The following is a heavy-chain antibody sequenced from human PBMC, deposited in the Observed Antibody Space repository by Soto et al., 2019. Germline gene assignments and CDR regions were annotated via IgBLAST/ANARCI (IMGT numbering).Heavy chain of an antibody. CDR2: IYYSGST. Sequence: QVQLQESGPGLVTPSQTLSLTCTVSGGSISSGDYYWSWIRQHPGKGLEWIGYIYYSGSTYYNPSLNRRVTISVDTSKHQFSLKLRSVTAAYTAVYYCARWWSGSRQGFDPWGQGTRVTVSS. CDR1: GGSISSGDYY. D-gene: IGHD3-3*01. V-gene: IGHV4-31*03. CDR3: ARWWSGSRQGFDP. J-gene: IGHJ5*02.